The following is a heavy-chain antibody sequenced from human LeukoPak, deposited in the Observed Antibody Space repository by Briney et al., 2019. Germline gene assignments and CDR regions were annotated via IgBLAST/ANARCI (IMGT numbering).Heavy chain of an antibody. CDR3: ARDSYGANAY. V-gene: IGHV3-23*01. J-gene: IGHJ4*02. Sequence: TGGSLRLSCVASGFTFSNYAMRWVRQAPGKGRPLVSTITNNGHNTSSADSLTRPFAISRHNSQNTMYLQVDSLTAEDTALYYCARDSYGANAYWGQGTLVTVSS. CDR2: ITNNGHNT. D-gene: IGHD1-26*01. CDR1: GFTFSNYA.